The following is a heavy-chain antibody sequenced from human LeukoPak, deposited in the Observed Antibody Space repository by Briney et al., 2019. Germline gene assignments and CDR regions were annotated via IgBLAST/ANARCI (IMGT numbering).Heavy chain of an antibody. D-gene: IGHD4-11*01. CDR3: ARDGHWEVTRGHYFDY. Sequence: GGSLRLSCAASGFTFNTYCMSWVRQAPGKGLEWVANINQVGSEKFYVDSVEGRFTISRDNAKNSVYLQMNSLRVEDTAVYYCARDGHWEVTRGHYFDYWGQGTLVTVSS. CDR2: INQVGSEK. J-gene: IGHJ4*02. V-gene: IGHV3-7*01. CDR1: GFTFNTYC.